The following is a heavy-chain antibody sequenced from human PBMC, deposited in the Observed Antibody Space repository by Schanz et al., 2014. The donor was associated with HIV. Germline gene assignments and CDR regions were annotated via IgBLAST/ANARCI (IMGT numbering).Heavy chain of an antibody. CDR2: IRGGAGGT. CDR3: AKELTPHYPGATTGVLDY. CDR1: GFTFNSYA. Sequence: EVQLLESGGGLLHPGGSLRLSCAASGFTFNSYAMNALSWVRQAPGRGLEWVSDIRGGAGGTYYADSVKGRFTISRDNSKSTLYLQMNRLRAEDTAVYYCAKELTPHYPGATTGVLDYWGQGTLVTVSS. V-gene: IGHV3-23*01. D-gene: IGHD1-26*01. J-gene: IGHJ4*02.